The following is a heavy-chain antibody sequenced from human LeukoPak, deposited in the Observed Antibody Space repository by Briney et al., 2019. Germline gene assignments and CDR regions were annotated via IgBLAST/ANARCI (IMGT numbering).Heavy chain of an antibody. CDR1: GFTFSSHA. CDR2: ISGSGDRT. J-gene: IGHJ3*02. Sequence: GGSLRLSCAASGFTFSSHAMSWVRQAPGKGLEWVSRISGSGDRTYYADSVKGRFTVSRDNSKNTLYLEMNSLRAEDTAVYYCARDPQGAFDIWGQGTMVTVSS. CDR3: ARDPQGAFDI. V-gene: IGHV3-23*01.